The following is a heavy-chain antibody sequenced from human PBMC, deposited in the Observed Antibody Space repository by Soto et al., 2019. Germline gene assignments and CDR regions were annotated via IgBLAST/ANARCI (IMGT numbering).Heavy chain of an antibody. CDR1: GGTFSSYA. CDR3: AGVPIAVAGTPPSVSYGMDV. CDR2: IIPIFGTA. Sequence: SVKVSCKASGGTFSSYAISWVRQAPGQGLEWMGGIIPIFGTANYTQKFQGRVTITADESTSTAYMELSSLRSEDTAVYYCAGVPIAVAGTPPSVSYGMDVCGKGPTVTVSS. V-gene: IGHV1-69*13. J-gene: IGHJ6*04. D-gene: IGHD6-19*01.